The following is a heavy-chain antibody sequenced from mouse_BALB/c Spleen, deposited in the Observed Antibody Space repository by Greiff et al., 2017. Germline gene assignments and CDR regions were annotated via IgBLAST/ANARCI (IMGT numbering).Heavy chain of an antibody. D-gene: IGHD2-4*01. Sequence: EVHLVESGGGLVQPGGSLRLSCATSGFTFTDYYMSWVRQPPGKALEWLGFIRNKANGYTTEYSASVKGRFTISRDNSQSILYLQMNTLRAEDSATYYCARVYYDYVDYWGQGTTLTVSS. CDR3: ARVYYDYVDY. J-gene: IGHJ2*01. CDR2: IRNKANGYTT. V-gene: IGHV7-3*02. CDR1: GFTFTDYY.